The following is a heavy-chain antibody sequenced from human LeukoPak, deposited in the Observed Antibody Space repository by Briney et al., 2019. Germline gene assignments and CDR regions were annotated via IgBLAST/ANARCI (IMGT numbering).Heavy chain of an antibody. CDR3: AKYSKSGYLDY. V-gene: IGHV3-23*01. D-gene: IGHD3-3*01. Sequence: GGSLSLSCTASGFTLSRYWMSWVRQAPGKGLEGVSAISGSGGSTYYADSVKGRFTISRDNSKNTLYLQMNSLRAEDTAVYYCAKYSKSGYLDYWGQGTLVTVSS. CDR1: GFTLSRYW. CDR2: ISGSGGST. J-gene: IGHJ4*02.